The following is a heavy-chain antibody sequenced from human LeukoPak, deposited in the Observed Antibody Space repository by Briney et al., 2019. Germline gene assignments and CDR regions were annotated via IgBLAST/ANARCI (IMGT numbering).Heavy chain of an antibody. CDR2: INPNSGGT. CDR3: ARGDVGGFGEYFVY. J-gene: IGHJ4*02. D-gene: IGHD3-10*01. V-gene: IGHV1-2*02. CDR1: GYTFTSYY. Sequence: ASVKVSCKASGYTFTSYYMHWVRQAPGQGLEWMGWINPNSGGTNYAQKFHGRVTMTRDTSISTAYMELSRLRSDDTAVYYCARGDVGGFGEYFVYWGQGTLVTVSS.